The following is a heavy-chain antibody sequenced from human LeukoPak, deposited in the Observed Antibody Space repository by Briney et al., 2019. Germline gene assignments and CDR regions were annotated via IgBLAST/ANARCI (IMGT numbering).Heavy chain of an antibody. CDR1: GGSISSYY. V-gene: IGHV4-59*08. D-gene: IGHD1-1*01. CDR2: IYYSGST. Sequence: SETLSLTCTVSGGSISSYYWSWVRQPPGKGLEWIGYIYYSGSTNYNPSLKSRVTISVDTSKNQFSLKLSSVTAADTAVYYCARHPRTTWTFDYWGQGTLVTVSS. J-gene: IGHJ4*02. CDR3: ARHPRTTWTFDY.